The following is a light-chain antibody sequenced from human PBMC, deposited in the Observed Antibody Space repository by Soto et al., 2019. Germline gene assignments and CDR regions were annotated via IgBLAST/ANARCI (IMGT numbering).Light chain of an antibody. Sequence: QSALTQPASVSGSPGQSITISCTGTSSDVGGYNYVSWYQQHPGKAPKLMIYEVCHRPSGVSNRFSGSKSGHTASLTISGLQAEDEADYYCSSYTSSSTLWVFGGGTKLTVL. CDR2: EVC. J-gene: IGLJ3*02. CDR3: SSYTSSSTLWV. V-gene: IGLV2-14*01. CDR1: SSDVGGYNY.